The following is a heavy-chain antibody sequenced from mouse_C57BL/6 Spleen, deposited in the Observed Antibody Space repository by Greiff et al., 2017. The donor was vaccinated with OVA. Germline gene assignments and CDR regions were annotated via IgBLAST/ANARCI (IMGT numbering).Heavy chain of an antibody. V-gene: IGHV5-9-1*02. Sequence: EVQLQESGEGLVKPGGSLKLSCAASGFTFSSYAMSWVRQTPEKRLEWVAYISSGGDYIYYADTVKGRFTISRDNARNTLYLQMSSLKSEDTAMYYCTRDITTVVEGWYFDVWGTGTTVTVSS. CDR1: GFTFSSYA. J-gene: IGHJ1*03. CDR2: ISSGGDYI. CDR3: TRDITTVVEGWYFDV. D-gene: IGHD1-1*01.